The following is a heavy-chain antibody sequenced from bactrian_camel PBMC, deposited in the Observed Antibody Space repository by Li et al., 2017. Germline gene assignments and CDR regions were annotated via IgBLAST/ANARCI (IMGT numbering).Heavy chain of an antibody. V-gene: IGHV3S11*01. D-gene: IGHD5*01. Sequence: DVQLVESGGGSVQAGGSLRLSCAASGFQFSDYPMSWVRQAPGKGLEWVSSVYNDAKNTYYVHSSVKGRFTIARDDAKNTIYLQMNSLKSGDTARYYCATGTGWFDHWGQGTQVTVS. J-gene: IGHJ4*01. CDR1: GFQFSDYP. CDR2: VYNDAKNT. CDR3: ATGTGWFDH.